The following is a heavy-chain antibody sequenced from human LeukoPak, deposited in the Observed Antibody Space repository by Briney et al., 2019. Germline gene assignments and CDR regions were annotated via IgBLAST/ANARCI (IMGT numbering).Heavy chain of an antibody. CDR1: GFTFSNYA. CDR3: AKVGFSEMEWLLYSDH. D-gene: IGHD3-3*01. CDR2: ISYDGSNK. J-gene: IGHJ4*02. Sequence: GGSLRLSCAASGFTFSNYAMHWVRQAPGKGLEWVAVISYDGSNKYYADSVKGRFTISRDDFKNTLYLQMNSLRAEDTAVYYCAKVGFSEMEWLLYSDHWGQGTLVTVSS. V-gene: IGHV3-30-3*01.